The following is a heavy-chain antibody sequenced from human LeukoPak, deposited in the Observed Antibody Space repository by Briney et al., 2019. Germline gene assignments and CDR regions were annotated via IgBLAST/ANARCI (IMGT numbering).Heavy chain of an antibody. CDR2: ISSISSTI. V-gene: IGHV3-48*01. CDR1: GFTFNGYG. Sequence: GGSLRLSCAASGFTFNGYGMNWVRQAPGKGLEWVSYISSISSTIHYSDSVKGRFTISRDNAKNSLYLQMNSLRAEDTAVYYCAKDSPPWGQGTLVTVSS. J-gene: IGHJ5*02. CDR3: AKDSPP.